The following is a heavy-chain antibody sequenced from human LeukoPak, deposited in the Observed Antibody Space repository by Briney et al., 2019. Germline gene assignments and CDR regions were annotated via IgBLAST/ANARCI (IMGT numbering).Heavy chain of an antibody. CDR2: IWSDGSIK. J-gene: IGHJ4*01. CDR1: GFTFNSRG. V-gene: IGHV3-33*01. D-gene: IGHD3-10*01. CDR3: ATWFYYGSGSYIDY. Sequence: PGGSLRLSCEVSGFTFNSRGMHWVRQAPGKGLVWVAVIWSDGSIKYYADSVKGRFSISRDNSKNTLFLHMNTLRAEDTAMYYCATWFYYGSGSYIDYWGHGTLVTVSS.